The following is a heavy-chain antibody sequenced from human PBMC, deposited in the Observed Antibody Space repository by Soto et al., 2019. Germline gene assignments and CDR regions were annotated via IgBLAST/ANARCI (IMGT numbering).Heavy chain of an antibody. J-gene: IGHJ6*02. D-gene: IGHD6-19*01. CDR3: ARERPRIAVAVNYGMDV. CDR2: INPSGGST. V-gene: IGHV1-46*01. Sequence: ASVKVSCKASGYTFTSYYMHWVRQAPGQGFEWMGIINPSGGSTSYAQKFQGRVTMTRDTSTSTVYMELSSLRSEDTAVYYCARERPRIAVAVNYGMDVWGQGTTVTVSS. CDR1: GYTFTSYY.